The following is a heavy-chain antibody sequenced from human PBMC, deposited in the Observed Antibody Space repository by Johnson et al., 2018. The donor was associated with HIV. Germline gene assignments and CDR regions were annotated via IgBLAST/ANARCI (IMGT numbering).Heavy chain of an antibody. CDR1: GFSFDDYG. CDR3: ARVFHHSTSWTDDFDI. V-gene: IGHV3-20*04. CDR2: INWNGGST. J-gene: IGHJ3*02. Sequence: VQLVESGGSVVRPGGSLRLSCEASGFSFDDYGMAWVRQFPGKGLEWISGINWNGGSTSYSDSVKGRFTISRDNAKISLYLQMNSLRAEDTAFYYCARVFHHSTSWTDDFDIWGQGTMVTVSS. D-gene: IGHD6-13*01.